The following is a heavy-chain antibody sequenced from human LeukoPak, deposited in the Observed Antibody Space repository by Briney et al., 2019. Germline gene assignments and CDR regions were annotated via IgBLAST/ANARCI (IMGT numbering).Heavy chain of an antibody. CDR3: AREGPYSRPFDY. J-gene: IGHJ4*02. CDR1: GYTFTSYD. CDR2: MNPNSGNT. D-gene: IGHD5-18*01. V-gene: IGHV1-8*01. Sequence: GASVKVSCKASGYTFTSYDINWVRQATGQGLEWMGWMNPNSGNTGYAQKFQGRVTMTRNTSISTVYMELSSLRSEDTAVYYCAREGPYSRPFDYWGQGTLVTVSS.